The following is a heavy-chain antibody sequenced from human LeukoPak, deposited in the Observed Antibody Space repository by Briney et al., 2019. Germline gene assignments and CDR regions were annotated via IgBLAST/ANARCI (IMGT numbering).Heavy chain of an antibody. CDR1: GYTFTTYG. V-gene: IGHV1-18*01. D-gene: IGHD3-22*01. CDR3: ATYYDRSGYYCAWFDP. CDR2: ISPYNGNT. Sequence: GASVKVSCKASGYTFTTYGISWVRQAPGQGLEWMGWISPYNGNTNYAQKLQGRVTMTTDTSTSTAYMGLRSLRSDDTAVYYCATYYDRSGYYCAWFDPWGQGTLVTVSS. J-gene: IGHJ5*02.